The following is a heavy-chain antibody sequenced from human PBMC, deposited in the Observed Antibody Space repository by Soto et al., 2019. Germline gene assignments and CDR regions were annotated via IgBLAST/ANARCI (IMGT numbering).Heavy chain of an antibody. V-gene: IGHV3-7*03. D-gene: IGHD3-16*01. CDR2: IKQDGSEK. Sequence: GGSLRLSCAVSGFTFSSYWMSWVRQAPGKGLEWVATIKQDGSEKYYVDSVKGRFTISRDNAENSLYLQMNSLSAEDTAVYYCARDRQFVGMDVWGQGTTVTVS. J-gene: IGHJ6*02. CDR1: GFTFSSYW. CDR3: ARDRQFVGMDV.